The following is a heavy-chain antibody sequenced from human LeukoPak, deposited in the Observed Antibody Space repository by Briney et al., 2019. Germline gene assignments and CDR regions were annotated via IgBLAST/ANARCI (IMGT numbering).Heavy chain of an antibody. V-gene: IGHV1-2*02. D-gene: IGHD1-26*01. Sequence: GASVNVSCKASGYTFTGYYMHWVRQAPGQGLEWMGWINPNSGGTNYAQKFQGRVTMTRDTSISTAYMELSRLRSDDTAVYYCARGEVGATRGPSLDYWGQGTLVTVSS. CDR1: GYTFTGYY. J-gene: IGHJ4*02. CDR3: ARGEVGATRGPSLDY. CDR2: INPNSGGT.